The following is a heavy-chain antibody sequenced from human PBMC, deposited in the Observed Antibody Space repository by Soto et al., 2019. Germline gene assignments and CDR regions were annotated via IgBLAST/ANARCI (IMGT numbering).Heavy chain of an antibody. CDR3: VKVGWDTMTTVTKGYFQH. Sequence: EVQLLESGGGLVQPGGSLRLSCAASGFTFSSYAMNWVRQAPGKGLEWVSTISGSGGGTYYADSVKGRFTVSRDDSKNTLYLQMNSLRAEDTAIYYCVKVGWDTMTTVTKGYFQHWGQGTLVTVSS. D-gene: IGHD4-17*01. CDR2: ISGSGGGT. J-gene: IGHJ1*01. CDR1: GFTFSSYA. V-gene: IGHV3-23*01.